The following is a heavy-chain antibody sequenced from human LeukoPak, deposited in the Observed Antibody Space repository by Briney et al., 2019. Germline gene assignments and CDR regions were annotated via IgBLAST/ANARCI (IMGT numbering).Heavy chain of an antibody. Sequence: ASVKVSCKASGYTFTAYYMHWVRQAPGQGLEWMGWISAYNGNTNYAQKLQGRVTMTTDTSTSTAYMELRSLRSDDTAVYYCARGAVGQPIYGWFDPWGQGTLVTVSS. V-gene: IGHV1-18*04. D-gene: IGHD2-21*01. CDR2: ISAYNGNT. CDR3: ARGAVGQPIYGWFDP. J-gene: IGHJ5*02. CDR1: GYTFTAYY.